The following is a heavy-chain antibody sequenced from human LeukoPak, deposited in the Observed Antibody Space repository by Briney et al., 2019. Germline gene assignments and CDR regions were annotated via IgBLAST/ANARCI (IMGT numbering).Heavy chain of an antibody. Sequence: GLEWLGSIYYTGITNYHPSLKSRVTISLDTSKNQFSLKLSSVTAADTAVYYCARGSGYVYYWGQGTLVTVSS. V-gene: IGHV4-59*01. J-gene: IGHJ4*02. CDR2: IYYTGIT. CDR3: ARGSGYVYY. D-gene: IGHD5-12*01.